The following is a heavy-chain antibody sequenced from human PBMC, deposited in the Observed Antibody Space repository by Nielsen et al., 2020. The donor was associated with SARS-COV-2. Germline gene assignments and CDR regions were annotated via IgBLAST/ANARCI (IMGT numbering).Heavy chain of an antibody. D-gene: IGHD6-19*01. Sequence: ASVKVSCKASGYTFTSYGISWVRQAPGQGLEWMGWISAYNGNTNYAQKFQGRVTITADESTSTAYMELSSLRSEDTAVYYCARDRPGYSSGWRFGRDYWGQGTLVTVSS. CDR3: ARDRPGYSSGWRFGRDY. CDR2: ISAYNGNT. J-gene: IGHJ4*02. V-gene: IGHV1-18*01. CDR1: GYTFTSYG.